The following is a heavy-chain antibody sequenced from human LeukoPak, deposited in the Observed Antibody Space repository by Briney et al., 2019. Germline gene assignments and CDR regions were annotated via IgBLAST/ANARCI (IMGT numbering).Heavy chain of an antibody. CDR2: ISAYNGNT. CDR3: ARVWSDYDFWSGYYGWFDP. J-gene: IGHJ5*02. D-gene: IGHD3-3*01. Sequence: AASVTVSFKASGYTFTIYGISWVRQAPGQGVERMGWISAYNGNTNYAQKLQGRVTMTTDTSTSTAYMELRSLRSDDTAVYYCARVWSDYDFWSGYYGWFDPWGQGTLVTVSS. V-gene: IGHV1-18*01. CDR1: GYTFTIYG.